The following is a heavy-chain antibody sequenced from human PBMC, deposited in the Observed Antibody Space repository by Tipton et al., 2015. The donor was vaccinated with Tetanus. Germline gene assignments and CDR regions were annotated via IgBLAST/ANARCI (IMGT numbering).Heavy chain of an antibody. CDR3: ARCPYGGVSGTLYY. CDR1: GGSISSYY. D-gene: IGHD4-23*01. J-gene: IGHJ4*02. V-gene: IGHV4-59*01. CDR2: IDYSGST. Sequence: TLSLTCTVSGGSISSYYWSWVRQPPGKRLEWIGYIDYSGSTNYNPSLKSRVTISIDTSKKQFSLNLSSVTAADTAVYFCARCPYGGVSGTLYYWGQGILVTVSS.